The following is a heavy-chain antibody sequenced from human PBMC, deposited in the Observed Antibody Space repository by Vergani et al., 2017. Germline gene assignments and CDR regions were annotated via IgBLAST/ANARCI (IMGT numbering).Heavy chain of an antibody. CDR3: AKDHVSAWDYMDV. V-gene: IGHV3-30*18. CDR2: ISYDGSGK. Sequence: VQLLESGGGLVQPGGSLRLSCGASGFSFTSYGMHWVRQAPGKGLEWVALISYDGSGKYNADSVTGRFTISRDNSEKKVFLQMNSLRTEDTATYFCAKDHVSAWDYMDVWGKGTTVTVSS. D-gene: IGHD2-2*01. CDR1: GFSFTSYG. J-gene: IGHJ6*03.